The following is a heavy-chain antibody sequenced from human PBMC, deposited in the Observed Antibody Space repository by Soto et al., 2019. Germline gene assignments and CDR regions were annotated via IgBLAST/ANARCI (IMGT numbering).Heavy chain of an antibody. D-gene: IGHD3-10*01. CDR3: ARGVLLWFGELLLSLDY. Sequence: QVQLVQSGAEVKKPGASVKVSCKAFGYTFTSYYMHWVRQAPGQGLEWMGIINPISGSTNYAQKFQGGVTVARDTSASTVYVGLSSLRSEDPAVYYCARGVLLWFGELLLSLDYWGQGTLVTVSS. CDR1: GYTFTSYY. CDR2: INPISGST. V-gene: IGHV1-46*03. J-gene: IGHJ4*02.